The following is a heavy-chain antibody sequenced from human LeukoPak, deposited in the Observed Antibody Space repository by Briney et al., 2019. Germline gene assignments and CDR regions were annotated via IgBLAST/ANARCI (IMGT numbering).Heavy chain of an antibody. CDR3: ARLDWEDGLDV. V-gene: IGHV4-59*01. D-gene: IGHD1-26*01. CDR1: GGSISSYY. Sequence: SETLSLTCTVSGGSISSYYWSWIRQPPGKGLEWIGYIYYSGSTNYNPSLKSRVTISVDTSKNQFSLKLNSVTAADAAVYYCARLDWEDGLDVWGKGTTVTVSS. CDR2: IYYSGST. J-gene: IGHJ6*04.